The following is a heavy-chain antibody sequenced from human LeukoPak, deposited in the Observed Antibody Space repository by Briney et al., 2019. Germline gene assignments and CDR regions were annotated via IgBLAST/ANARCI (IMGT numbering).Heavy chain of an antibody. J-gene: IGHJ4*02. CDR3: APIWFGELHY. D-gene: IGHD3-10*01. CDR2: INPKSGGT. V-gene: IGHV1-2*02. Sequence: ASVKVSCKASGYTFTGYYMHWVRQAPGQGLEWMGWINPKSGGTNYTQKFQGRVSLTRDTSISTAYMELSRLRSDDTAVYYCAPIWFGELHYWGQGTLVTVSS. CDR1: GYTFTGYY.